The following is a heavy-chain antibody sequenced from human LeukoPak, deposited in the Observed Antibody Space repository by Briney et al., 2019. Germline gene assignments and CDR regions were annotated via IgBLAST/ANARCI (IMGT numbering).Heavy chain of an antibody. D-gene: IGHD3-10*01. CDR2: IRYDGSSK. Sequence: PGGSLRLSCAASGFTFSNYAMHWVRQAPGKGLEWLAYIRYDGSSKYYADFVKGRFTISRDHSKNTLYLHMNSLRAEDTAVYYCARDQAGSGHYADYWGQGTLVTVSS. J-gene: IGHJ4*02. V-gene: IGHV3-30*02. CDR3: ARDQAGSGHYADY. CDR1: GFTFSNYA.